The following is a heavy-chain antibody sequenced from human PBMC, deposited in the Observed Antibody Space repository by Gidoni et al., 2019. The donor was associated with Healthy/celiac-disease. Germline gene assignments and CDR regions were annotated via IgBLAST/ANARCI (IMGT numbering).Heavy chain of an antibody. CDR2: ISSMSSYI. V-gene: IGHV3-21*01. J-gene: IGHJ4*02. CDR1: AFPVSSYS. D-gene: IGHD3-22*01. CDR3: ARDGASSGYFSY. Sequence: EVQLVDPGGGLVKPGGSLRLSCIASAFPVSSYSMNWVPQAPGKGLECVSSISSMSSYIYYADSVKGRFTISRDNAKNSLYLQMNSLRAEDTAVYYCARDGASSGYFSYWGQGTLVTVSS.